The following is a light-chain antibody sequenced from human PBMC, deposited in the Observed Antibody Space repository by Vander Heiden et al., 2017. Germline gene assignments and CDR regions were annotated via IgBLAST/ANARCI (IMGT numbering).Light chain of an antibody. CDR3: QQYGSSPLT. V-gene: IGKV3-20*01. Sequence: IVLTQSPGTLSLSPGERATLSCRASQSVSSTSLAWYQQKPGQAPRLRIYGASSRATGIPDRFSGSGSGTDFTLTISRLEPEDFAVYYCQQYGSSPLTFGGGTKVEIK. J-gene: IGKJ4*01. CDR1: QSVSSTS. CDR2: GAS.